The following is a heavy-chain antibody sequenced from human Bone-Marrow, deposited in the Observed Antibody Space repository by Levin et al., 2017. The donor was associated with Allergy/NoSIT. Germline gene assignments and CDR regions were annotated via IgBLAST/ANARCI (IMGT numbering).Heavy chain of an antibody. Sequence: PSQTLSLTCTVSGGSISSGSYYWSWIRQPAGKGLEWIGRIYTSGSTNYNPSLKSRVTISVDTSKNQFSLKLSSVTAADTAVYYCALDPGYSSSGDPAGYWGQGTLVTVSS. CDR1: GGSISSGSYY. D-gene: IGHD6-13*01. CDR2: IYTSGST. CDR3: ALDPGYSSSGDPAGY. V-gene: IGHV4-61*02. J-gene: IGHJ4*02.